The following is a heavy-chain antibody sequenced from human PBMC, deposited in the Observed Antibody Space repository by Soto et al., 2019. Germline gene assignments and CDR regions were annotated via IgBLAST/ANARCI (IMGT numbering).Heavy chain of an antibody. CDR3: ARKSITGYSSGWYDY. J-gene: IGHJ4*02. Sequence: GASVKVSCKASGGTFSSYAISWVRQAPGQGLEWMGGIIPIFGTANYAQKFQGRVTITADESTSTAYMELSSLRSEDTAVYYCARKSITGYSSGWYDYWGQGTLVTVSS. D-gene: IGHD6-19*01. V-gene: IGHV1-69*13. CDR1: GGTFSSYA. CDR2: IIPIFGTA.